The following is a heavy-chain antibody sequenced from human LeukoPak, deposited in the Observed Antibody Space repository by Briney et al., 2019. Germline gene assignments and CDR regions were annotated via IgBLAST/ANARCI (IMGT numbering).Heavy chain of an antibody. Sequence: PGGSLRLSCEAFGFSFSSYNMDWVRQTPGKGLEWISSIATSSSYTFYADSVKGRFTISRDNAKNSLYLQMNSLRAEDTAVYYCARDGVTMVRETYYYYYMDVWGKGTTVTISS. J-gene: IGHJ6*03. V-gene: IGHV3-21*01. CDR2: IATSSSYT. CDR1: GFSFSSYN. CDR3: ARDGVTMVRETYYYYYMDV. D-gene: IGHD3-10*01.